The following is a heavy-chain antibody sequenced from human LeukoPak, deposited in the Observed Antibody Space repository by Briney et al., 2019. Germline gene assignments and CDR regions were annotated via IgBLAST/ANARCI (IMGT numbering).Heavy chain of an antibody. CDR3: ARSGYSNDAFDI. J-gene: IGHJ3*02. CDR1: GFTFDDYA. Sequence: QPGGSLRLSCAASGFTFDDYAMSWVRQAPGKGLEWVSVIYSGGSTYYADSVKGRFTISRDNSKNTLYLQMNSLRAEDTAVYYCARSGYSNDAFDIWGQGTMVTVSS. V-gene: IGHV3-53*01. D-gene: IGHD3-22*01. CDR2: IYSGGST.